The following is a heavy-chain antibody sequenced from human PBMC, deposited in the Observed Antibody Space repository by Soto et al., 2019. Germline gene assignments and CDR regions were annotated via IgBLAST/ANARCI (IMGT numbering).Heavy chain of an antibody. CDR3: GRDIRKFLNPKSYYYDSSCSCWFGP. D-gene: IGHD3-22*01. CDR1: GYPFTSYG. CDR2: ISAYTGNT. V-gene: IGHV1-18*01. Sequence: ASVKVSCKAYGYPFTSYGISWVRQAPGQGLEWMGWISAYTGNTNYAQKIQGRVTMTTDTSTSTAYMELRSMRSDDTAVYYSGRDIRKFLNPKSYYYDSSCSCWFGPWGQVTLVIVSS. J-gene: IGHJ5*02.